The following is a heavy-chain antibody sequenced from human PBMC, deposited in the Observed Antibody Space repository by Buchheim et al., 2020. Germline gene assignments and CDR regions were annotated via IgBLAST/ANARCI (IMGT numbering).Heavy chain of an antibody. CDR1: GFSFNDYP. CDR2: ISASGDTA. Sequence: DVQLLESGGKLVQPGGSLRLSCAASGFSFNDYPMSWVRQAPGKGLESVSLISASGDTAYYVDAVKGRFTTSRSNSMNILYLQMNGLRAEDTAVYYCANSPHYYETCRWGQGTL. D-gene: IGHD3-22*01. J-gene: IGHJ4*02. V-gene: IGHV3-23*01. CDR3: ANSPHYYETCR.